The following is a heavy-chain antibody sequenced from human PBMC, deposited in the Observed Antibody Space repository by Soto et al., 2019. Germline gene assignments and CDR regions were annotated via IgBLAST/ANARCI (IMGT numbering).Heavy chain of an antibody. CDR3: AGFTYASTPWNSI. D-gene: IGHD3-16*01. CDR1: GFTFTDYL. Sequence: QVQLVESGGGLVKPGGSLRLSCAASGFTFTDYLLSWIRQAPGTGLEWISYISYNSAYTYYADSVKGRFTISRDNAGNSLYLQMNRLRDDDTAVYYCAGFTYASTPWNSIWGQGTLVTVSS. J-gene: IGHJ4*02. CDR2: ISYNSAYT. V-gene: IGHV3-11*05.